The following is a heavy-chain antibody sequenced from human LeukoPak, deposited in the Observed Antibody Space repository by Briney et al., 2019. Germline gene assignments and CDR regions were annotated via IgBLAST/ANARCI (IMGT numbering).Heavy chain of an antibody. CDR2: INAGNGNT. CDR3: AKGEKRVFFGEISVRQKYNWFDP. CDR1: GYTFTSYA. D-gene: IGHD3-3*01. Sequence: ASVKVSCKASGYTFTSYAMHWVRQAPGQRLEWMGWINAGNGNTKYSQEFQGRVTITRDTSPSTAYMELSSLRSEDMAVYYCAKGEKRVFFGEISVRQKYNWFDPWGQGTLVTVSS. J-gene: IGHJ5*02. V-gene: IGHV1-3*03.